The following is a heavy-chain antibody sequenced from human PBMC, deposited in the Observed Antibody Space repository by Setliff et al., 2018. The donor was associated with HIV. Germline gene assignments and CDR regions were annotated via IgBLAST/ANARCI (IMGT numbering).Heavy chain of an antibody. CDR3: ARANSIKGYSYGPDAFDI. CDR2: IYYSGST. V-gene: IGHV4-59*01. Sequence: PSETLSLTCTFSTGSISRYYWNWIRQPPGKGLEWIGYIYYSGSTNYNPSLKSRVTIPLDTSKNQFSLNLSSVTAADTAVYYCARANSIKGYSYGPDAFDIWGQGTMVTVSS. D-gene: IGHD5-18*01. J-gene: IGHJ3*02. CDR1: TGSISRYY.